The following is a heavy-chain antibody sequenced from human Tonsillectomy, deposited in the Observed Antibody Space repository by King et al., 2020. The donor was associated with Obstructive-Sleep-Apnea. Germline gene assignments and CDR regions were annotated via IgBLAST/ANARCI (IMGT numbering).Heavy chain of an antibody. J-gene: IGHJ2*01. V-gene: IGHV1-8*01. CDR1: GYTFTTYD. D-gene: IGHD1-20*01. CDR2: MNPNSANT. CDR3: ARAPPGVNWRTINWYFDL. Sequence: VQLEESGAEVKEPGASVKVSCKASGYTFTTYDINWVRQATGQGLEWMGWMNPNSANTGYAQNFQGRVTMTRNTAISTAYMELSGLTSEDTAVYFCARAPPGVNWRTINWYFDLWGRGTLVTVSS.